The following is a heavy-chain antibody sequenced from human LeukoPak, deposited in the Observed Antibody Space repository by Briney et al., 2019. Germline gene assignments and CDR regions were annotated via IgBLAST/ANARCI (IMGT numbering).Heavy chain of an antibody. CDR1: GYTFTGYY. J-gene: IGHJ4*02. CDR2: INPNSGGT. Sequence: GASVKVSCKASGYTFTGYYMHWVRQAPGQGLEWMGWINPNSGGTNYAQKFQGWVTMTRDTSISTAYMELSRLRSDDTAVYYCARGGILNLDWLTLDYWGQGTLVTVSS. D-gene: IGHD3-9*01. CDR3: ARGGILNLDWLTLDY. V-gene: IGHV1-2*04.